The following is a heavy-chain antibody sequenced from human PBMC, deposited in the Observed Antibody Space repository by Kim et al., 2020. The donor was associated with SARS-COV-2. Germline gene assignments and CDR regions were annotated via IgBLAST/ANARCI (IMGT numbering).Heavy chain of an antibody. CDR2: IKQDGSEK. J-gene: IGHJ3*02. Sequence: GGSLRLSCAASGFTFSSYWMSWVRQAPGKGLEWVANIKQDGSEKYYVDSVKGRFTISRDNAKNSLYLQMNSLRAEDTAVYYCARDRAYYYDSSGYYYAGDAFDMGPRDNGHRLF. V-gene: IGHV3-7*01. CDR1: GFTFSSYW. CDR3: ARDRAYYYDSSGYYYAGDAFD. D-gene: IGHD3-22*01.